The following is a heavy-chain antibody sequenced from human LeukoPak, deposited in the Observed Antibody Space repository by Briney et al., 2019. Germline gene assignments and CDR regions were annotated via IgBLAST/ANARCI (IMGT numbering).Heavy chain of an antibody. J-gene: IGHJ4*02. CDR2: INPSGGST. D-gene: IGHD6-6*01. CDR1: GFSFTDYY. V-gene: IGHV1-46*01. CDR3: ARTAGRTFDY. Sequence: ASVKVSCKASGFSFTDYYMHWVRQAPGQGLEWMGIINPSGGSTSYAQKFQGRVTMTRDTSTSTVYMELSSLRSEDTAVYYCARTAGRTFDYWGQGTLVTVSS.